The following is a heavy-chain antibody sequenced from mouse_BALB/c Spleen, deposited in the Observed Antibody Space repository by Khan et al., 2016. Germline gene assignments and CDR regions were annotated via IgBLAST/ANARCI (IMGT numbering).Heavy chain of an antibody. V-gene: IGHV1S135*01. CDR2: IDPFNGGT. J-gene: IGHJ4*01. D-gene: IGHD1-1*01. CDR1: GYSFTSYY. Sequence: VRLQQSGPELMKPGASVKISCKAFGYSFTSYYMHWVKQSHGKSLEWIGYIDPFNGGTSYHQKFKGKATLTVDKSSSTAYMHLSSLTSEDSAVYCCASSTQSFYAMDYWGQGTSVTVSS. CDR3: ASSTQSFYAMDY.